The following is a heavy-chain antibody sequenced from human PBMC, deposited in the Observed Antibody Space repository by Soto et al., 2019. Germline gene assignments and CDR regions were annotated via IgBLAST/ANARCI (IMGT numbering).Heavy chain of an antibody. CDR2: IIPIFGTA. D-gene: IGHD4-4*01. CDR1: GGTFSSYA. Sequence: SVKVSWKASGGTFSSYAISCVRQAPGQGLEWMGGIIPIFGTANYAQKFQGRVTITADKSTSTAYMELSSLRSEDTAVYYCAREALQPARAFDIWGQGTMVTVSS. J-gene: IGHJ3*02. CDR3: AREALQPARAFDI. V-gene: IGHV1-69*06.